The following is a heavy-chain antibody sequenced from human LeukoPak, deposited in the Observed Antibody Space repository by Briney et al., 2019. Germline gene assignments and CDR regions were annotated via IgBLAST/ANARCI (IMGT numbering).Heavy chain of an antibody. D-gene: IGHD3-16*01. V-gene: IGHV3-21*01. CDR2: ISSSSSYI. J-gene: IGHJ6*03. Sequence: GGSLRLSCAASGFTFSSYAMSWVRQAPGKGLEWVSSISSSSSYIYYADSVKGRFTISRDNAKNSLYLQMNSLRAEDTAVYYCARGLNFAYYYMDVWGKGTTVTVSS. CDR3: ARGLNFAYYYMDV. CDR1: GFTFSSYA.